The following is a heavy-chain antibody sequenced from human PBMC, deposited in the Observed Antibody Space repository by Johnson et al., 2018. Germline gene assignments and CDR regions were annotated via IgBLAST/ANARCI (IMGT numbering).Heavy chain of an antibody. D-gene: IGHD4-23*01. Sequence: VQLVESGGGVVQPGRSLRLSCAASGFTFSDYYMSWIRQAPGKGLEWVSYISSSGSTIYYADSVKGRFTISRDNAKNSLYLQRNSLSAEDTAVSYCARVNSRWAFDIWGQGTMVTVSS. CDR1: GFTFSDYY. J-gene: IGHJ3*02. CDR2: ISSSGSTI. CDR3: ARVNSRWAFDI. V-gene: IGHV3-11*04.